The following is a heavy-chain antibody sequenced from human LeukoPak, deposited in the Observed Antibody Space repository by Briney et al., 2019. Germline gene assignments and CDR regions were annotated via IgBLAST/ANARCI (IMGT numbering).Heavy chain of an antibody. CDR1: GYTFTGYF. Sequence: ASVKVSCKASGYTFTGYFMHWVRQAPGQGLEWMGWSNPNSGGTNYAQKFQGRVTMTRDTSISTAYMELSSLRSDDTAVYYCARQELVDIVATTYWGQGTLVTASS. CDR3: ARQELVDIVATTY. J-gene: IGHJ4*02. V-gene: IGHV1-2*02. D-gene: IGHD5-12*01. CDR2: SNPNSGGT.